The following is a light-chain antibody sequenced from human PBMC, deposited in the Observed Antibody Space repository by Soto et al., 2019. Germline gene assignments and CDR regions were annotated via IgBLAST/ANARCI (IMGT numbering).Light chain of an antibody. CDR2: EVS. J-gene: IGLJ1*01. CDR3: SLYTSSSTFV. CDR1: SSDVGSYNR. V-gene: IGLV2-18*01. Sequence: QPALTQPPSVSGSPGQSVTTSCTGTSSDVGSYNRVSWYQQPPGTAPKLMIYEVSNRPSGVPDRFSGSKSGNTASLTISGLQAEDEADYYCSLYTSSSTFVFGTGTKVTVL.